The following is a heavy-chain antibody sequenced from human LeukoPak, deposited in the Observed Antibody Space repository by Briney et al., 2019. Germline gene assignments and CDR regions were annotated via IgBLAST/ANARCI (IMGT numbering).Heavy chain of an antibody. CDR3: AKGLTGTTEYYFDY. Sequence: PGGSLRLSCAASGFTFSSYSMNWVRQAPGKGLEWVSYISSSSSTIYYADSVKGRFTISRDNSKNTLYLQMNSLRAEDTAVYYCAKGLTGTTEYYFDYWGQGTLVTVSS. CDR1: GFTFSSYS. J-gene: IGHJ4*02. V-gene: IGHV3-48*01. D-gene: IGHD1-7*01. CDR2: ISSSSSTI.